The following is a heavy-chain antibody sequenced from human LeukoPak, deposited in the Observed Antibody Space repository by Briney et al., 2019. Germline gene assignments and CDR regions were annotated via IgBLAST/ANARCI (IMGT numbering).Heavy chain of an antibody. V-gene: IGHV1-69*10. J-gene: IGHJ6*02. CDR2: IIPILGIA. D-gene: IGHD3-10*01. Sequence: SVKVSCKASGGTFSSYAISWVRQAPGQGLEWMGGIIPILGIANYAQKFQGRVTITADKSTSTAYMELSSLRSEDTAVYYCARDQYYGSGFAYYYYGMDVWGQGTTVTVSS. CDR1: GGTFSSYA. CDR3: ARDQYYGSGFAYYYYGMDV.